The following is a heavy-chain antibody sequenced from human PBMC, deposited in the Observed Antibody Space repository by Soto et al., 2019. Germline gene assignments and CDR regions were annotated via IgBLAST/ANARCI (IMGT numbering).Heavy chain of an antibody. J-gene: IGHJ6*02. CDR3: GRGQTAIDV. CDR1: GGAIPRGDHF. CDR2: IYYGGST. V-gene: IGHV4-30-4*01. Sequence: SETVPLSFRVAGGAIPRGDHFCSWVRQSPGKGLEWLGYIYYGGSTYYNPALKCRVMMTIDTSKHQFSINLSSVTAADTAVFYCGRGQTAIDVWGQGTTVTVSS. D-gene: IGHD5-18*01.